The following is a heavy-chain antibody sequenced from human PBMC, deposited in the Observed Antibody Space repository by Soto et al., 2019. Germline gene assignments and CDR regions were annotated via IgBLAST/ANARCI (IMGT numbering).Heavy chain of an antibody. CDR2: ISSSSSYI. J-gene: IGHJ5*02. V-gene: IGHV3-21*01. CDR3: ARDQHGWFDP. CDR1: GFTFSSYS. Sequence: EVQLVESGGGLVKPGGSLRLSCAASGFTFSSYSMNWVRQAPGKRLEWVSSISSSSSYIYYADSVKGRFTISRDNAKNSLYLQMNSLRAEDTAVYYCARDQHGWFDPWGQGTLVTVSS. D-gene: IGHD4-17*01.